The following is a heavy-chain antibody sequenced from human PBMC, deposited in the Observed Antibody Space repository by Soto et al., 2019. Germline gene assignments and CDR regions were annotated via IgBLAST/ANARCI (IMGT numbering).Heavy chain of an antibody. J-gene: IGHJ5*02. Sequence: SGKVSYKATGDTFSSYANSWVRQAPGQGLEWMGGIIPIFGTPNYAQNFQDRVTITADESTNTGYMELSSLRSEDTAVYYCTYGPYYDGRWFDPWGQGTLVPVSS. D-gene: IGHD3-22*01. V-gene: IGHV1-69*13. CDR1: GDTFSSYA. CDR2: IIPIFGTP. CDR3: TYGPYYDGRWFDP.